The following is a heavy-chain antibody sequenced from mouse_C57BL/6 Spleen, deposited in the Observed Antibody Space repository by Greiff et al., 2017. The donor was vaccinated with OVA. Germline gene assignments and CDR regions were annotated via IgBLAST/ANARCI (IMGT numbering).Heavy chain of an antibody. V-gene: IGHV1-59*01. CDR3: ARSQLRLRNYYAMDY. CDR1: GYTFTSYW. D-gene: IGHD3-2*02. CDR2: IDPSDSYT. J-gene: IGHJ4*01. Sequence: QVQLQQPGAELVRPGTSVKLSCKASGYTFTSYWMHWVKQRPGQGLEWIGVIDPSDSYTNYNQKFKGKATLTVDTSSSTAYMQLSSLTSEDSAVYYCARSQLRLRNYYAMDYWGQGTSVTVSS.